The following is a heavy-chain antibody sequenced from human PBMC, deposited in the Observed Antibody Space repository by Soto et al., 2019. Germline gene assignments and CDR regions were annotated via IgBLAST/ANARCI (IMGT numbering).Heavy chain of an antibody. D-gene: IGHD3-22*01. CDR3: AKDAPGSGWLSDY. J-gene: IGHJ4*02. CDR1: GFTFSDYW. Sequence: GGSLRLSCTASGFTFSDYWMYWVRQAPGKGLVWVSRINSDGSGTSYADFVRGRFTISRDNSKNTLYLQMNSLRAEDTAVYYCAKDAPGSGWLSDYWGQGTLVTVSS. V-gene: IGHV3-74*01. CDR2: INSDGSGT.